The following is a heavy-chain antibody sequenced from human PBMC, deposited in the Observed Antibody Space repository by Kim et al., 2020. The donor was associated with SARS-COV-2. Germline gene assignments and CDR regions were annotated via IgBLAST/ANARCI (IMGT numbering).Heavy chain of an antibody. CDR3: AYRRLFQPYYYYGMDV. J-gene: IGHJ6*02. Sequence: SVKVSCKASGCTFSSYAISWVRQAPGQGLEWMGRIIPILGIANYAQKFQGRVTITADKSTSTAYMELSSLRSEDTAVYYCAYRRLFQPYYYYGMDVWGQGTTVTVSS. D-gene: IGHD3-22*01. CDR2: IIPILGIA. V-gene: IGHV1-69*04. CDR1: GCTFSSYA.